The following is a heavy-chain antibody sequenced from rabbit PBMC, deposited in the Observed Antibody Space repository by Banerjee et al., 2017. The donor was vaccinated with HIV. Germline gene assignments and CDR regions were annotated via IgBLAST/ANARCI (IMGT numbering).Heavy chain of an antibody. V-gene: IGHV1S40*01. CDR2: IFTGSTGNT. CDR3: ARDLAGVIGWNFNL. CDR1: GFSFSSGYD. J-gene: IGHJ4*01. Sequence: QSLEESGGDLVKPGTSLTLTCTASGFSFSSGYDMCWVRQAPGKGPEWIACIFTGSTGNTYYASWAKGRFTISKTSSTTVTLQMTSLTAADTASYFCARDLAGVIGWNFNLWGQGTLVTVS. D-gene: IGHD4-1*01.